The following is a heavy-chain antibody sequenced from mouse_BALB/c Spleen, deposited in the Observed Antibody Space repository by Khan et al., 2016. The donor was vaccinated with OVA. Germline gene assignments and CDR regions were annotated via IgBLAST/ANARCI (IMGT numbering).Heavy chain of an antibody. CDR3: ARDYWDVFAY. Sequence: VQLKQSGAELVKPGASVKLSCTASGFNIKDTYMHWVKKRPEQGLEWIGRIDPANGNTKYDPKFQGKATITADTSSNTAYLQLSTLTSEDTAVYYCARDYWDVFAYWGRGTLVTVSA. J-gene: IGHJ3*01. V-gene: IGHV14-3*02. D-gene: IGHD4-1*01. CDR1: GFNIKDTY. CDR2: IDPANGNT.